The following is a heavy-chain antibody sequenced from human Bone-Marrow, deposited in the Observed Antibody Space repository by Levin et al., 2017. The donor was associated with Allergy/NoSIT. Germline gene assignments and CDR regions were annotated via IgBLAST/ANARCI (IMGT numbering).Heavy chain of an antibody. J-gene: IGHJ3*01. CDR3: THRRPAGSPFDV. V-gene: IGHV2-5*02. CDR1: GFSLRTSGVG. Sequence: ESGPTLVKPHQTLTLTCTFSGFSLRTSGVGVGWVRQSPGGTLEWLSLIYWDDDKRYRPSLKTRLSITKDTDKNQVVLKLTNMDPADTGTYYCTHRRPAGSPFDVWGRGTMVTVSS. CDR2: IYWDDDK.